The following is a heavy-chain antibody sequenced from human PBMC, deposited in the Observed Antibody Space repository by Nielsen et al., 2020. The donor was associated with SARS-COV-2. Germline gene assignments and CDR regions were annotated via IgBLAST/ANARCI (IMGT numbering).Heavy chain of an antibody. Sequence: GESLKISCAASGFTFSDYYMSWIRQAPGKGLEWVSYISSSSSYTNYADSVKGRFTISRDNAKNSLSLQMNSLRAEDTAVYYCATNTSMITPAYWGQGTLVTVSS. D-gene: IGHD5-18*01. J-gene: IGHJ4*02. CDR2: ISSSSSYT. CDR3: ATNTSMITPAY. CDR1: GFTFSDYY. V-gene: IGHV3-11*06.